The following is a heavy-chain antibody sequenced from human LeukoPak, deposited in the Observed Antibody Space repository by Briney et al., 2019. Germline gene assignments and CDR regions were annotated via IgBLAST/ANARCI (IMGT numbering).Heavy chain of an antibody. J-gene: IGHJ4*02. CDR3: ARRRGGSGAYYVDY. D-gene: IGHD3-10*01. Sequence: GESLKISCKCSGVTFSSFYIGWVRQMPGKGLEWMGIIYPYDSDTRYGPSFQGQVTISVDMSISTAYLQWNSLKASDTAIYYCARRRGGSGAYYVDYWGQGTLVTVSS. CDR1: GVTFSSFY. CDR2: IYPYDSDT. V-gene: IGHV5-51*01.